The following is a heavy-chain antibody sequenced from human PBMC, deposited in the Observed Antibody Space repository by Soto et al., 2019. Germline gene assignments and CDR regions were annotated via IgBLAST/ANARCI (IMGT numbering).Heavy chain of an antibody. CDR2: ISSSSSYT. CDR3: AREVVVVAANCFDY. Sequence: TGGSLRLSCAASGFTFSDYYMSWIRQAPGRGLEWVSYISSSSSYTNYADSVKGRFTISRDNAKNSLYLQMNSLRAEDTAVYYCAREVVVVAANCFDYWGQGTLVTVSS. J-gene: IGHJ4*02. V-gene: IGHV3-11*06. D-gene: IGHD2-15*01. CDR1: GFTFSDYY.